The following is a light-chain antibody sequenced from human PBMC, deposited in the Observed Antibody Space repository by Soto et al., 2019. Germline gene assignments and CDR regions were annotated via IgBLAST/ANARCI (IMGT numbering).Light chain of an antibody. V-gene: IGLV2-8*01. CDR3: SSYAGSNNLV. CDR1: SSDGGGYNY. CDR2: DVS. J-gene: IGLJ1*01. Sequence: QSALTQPPSASGSPGQSVTISCTGTSSDGGGYNYVSWYQQHPGKAPKLMIYDVSQRPSGVPARFSGSKSGNTASLTVSGLQAEDEADYYCSSYAGSNNLVFGTGTKLTVL.